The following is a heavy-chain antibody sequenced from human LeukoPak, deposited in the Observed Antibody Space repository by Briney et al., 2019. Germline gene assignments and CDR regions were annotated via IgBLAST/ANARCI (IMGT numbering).Heavy chain of an antibody. D-gene: IGHD2-15*01. CDR2: ISNTGGST. CDR1: GFSFNTYA. V-gene: IGHV3-23*01. CDR3: AQQVGYCSSGSCYFTY. J-gene: IGHJ1*01. Sequence: GRSLRLSCAASGFSFNTYAMGWVRQAPGKGLEWVSAISNTGGSTYYADSVKGRFTISRDKSKNTLSLQMNSLRAEDTAVYYCAQQVGYCSSGSCYFTYWGQGTLVTVSS.